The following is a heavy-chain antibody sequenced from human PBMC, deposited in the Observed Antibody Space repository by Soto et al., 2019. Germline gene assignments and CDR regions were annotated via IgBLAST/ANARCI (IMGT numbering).Heavy chain of an antibody. D-gene: IGHD3-3*01. J-gene: IGHJ3*02. V-gene: IGHV3-53*01. CDR2: IYSGGST. CDR1: GFTVSSNY. Sequence: EVQLVESGGGLIQPGGSLRLSCAASGFTVSSNYMSWVRQAPGKGLEWVSVIYSGGSTYYADSVKGRFTISRDNSKNTLYLQMNSLRAEDTAVYYCARDRFWSGYYTTRYAFDIWGQGTMVTVSS. CDR3: ARDRFWSGYYTTRYAFDI.